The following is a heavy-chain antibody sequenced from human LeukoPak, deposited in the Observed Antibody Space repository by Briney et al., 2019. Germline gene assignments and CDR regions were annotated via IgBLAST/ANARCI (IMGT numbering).Heavy chain of an antibody. CDR3: AREGVTKFYFDY. D-gene: IGHD4-11*01. CDR1: GGSISSYY. V-gene: IGHV4-59*01. CDR2: IHYSGST. Sequence: SETLSLTCTVSGGSISSYYWSWIRRPPGKGLEWIGYIHYSGSTDYNPSLKSRVTISVDTSKNQFSLKLSSVTAADTAVYYCAREGVTKFYFDYWGQGTLVTVSS. J-gene: IGHJ4*02.